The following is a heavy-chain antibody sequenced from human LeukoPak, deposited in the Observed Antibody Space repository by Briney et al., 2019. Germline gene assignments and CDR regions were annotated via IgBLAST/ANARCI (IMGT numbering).Heavy chain of an antibody. CDR3: ARDIAAAGLHGPVPTRNFFDP. CDR1: GGTFSSYA. CDR2: IIPIFGTA. V-gene: IGHV1-69*13. Sequence: SVKVSCKASGGTFSSYAISWVRQAPGQRLEWMGGIIPIFGTANYAQKFQGRVTITADESTSTAYMELSSLRSEDTAVYYCARDIAAAGLHGPVPTRNFFDPWGQGTLVTVSS. D-gene: IGHD6-13*01. J-gene: IGHJ5*02.